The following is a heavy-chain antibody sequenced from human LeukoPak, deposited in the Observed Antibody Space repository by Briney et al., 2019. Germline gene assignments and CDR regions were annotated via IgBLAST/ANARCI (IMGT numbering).Heavy chain of an antibody. D-gene: IGHD5-18*01. Sequence: GESLKISCKGSGYSFTSYWIGWVRQMPGKGLEWMGIIYPGDSDTRYSPSFQGQVTISADKSVSTAYLQWSSLKASDTAMYYCARRRDNGYSYGSGYYYMDVWGKGTTVTVSS. V-gene: IGHV5-51*01. CDR1: GYSFTSYW. CDR3: ARRRDNGYSYGSGYYYMDV. J-gene: IGHJ6*03. CDR2: IYPGDSDT.